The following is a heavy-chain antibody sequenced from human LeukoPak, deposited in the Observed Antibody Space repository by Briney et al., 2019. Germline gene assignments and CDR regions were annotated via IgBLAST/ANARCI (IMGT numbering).Heavy chain of an antibody. CDR3: ARDSYYYDSSGYEALFDY. CDR1: GYTCTSYY. CDR2: INPSGGST. J-gene: IGHJ4*02. D-gene: IGHD3-22*01. V-gene: IGHV1-46*01. Sequence: ASVKVSCKASGYTCTSYYMHWVRQAPGQGLEWMGIINPSGGSTSYAQKFQGRVTMTRDTSTSTVYMELSSLRSEDTAVYYCARDSYYYDSSGYEALFDYWGQGTLVTVSS.